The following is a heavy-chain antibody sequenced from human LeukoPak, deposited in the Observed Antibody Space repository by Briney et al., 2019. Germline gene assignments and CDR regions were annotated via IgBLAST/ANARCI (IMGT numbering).Heavy chain of an antibody. J-gene: IGHJ3*02. V-gene: IGHV3-23*01. CDR2: ISASGAST. D-gene: IGHD3-22*01. Sequence: GGSLRLSCAASGFTFSGSAMHWVRQAPGKGLEWVSAISASGASTYYADSVKGRFTISRDNSKNTLYLQMNSLRAEDTAVYYCAKGEGDRSGYYHDTFDIWGQGTMVTVSS. CDR3: AKGEGDRSGYYHDTFDI. CDR1: GFTFSGSA.